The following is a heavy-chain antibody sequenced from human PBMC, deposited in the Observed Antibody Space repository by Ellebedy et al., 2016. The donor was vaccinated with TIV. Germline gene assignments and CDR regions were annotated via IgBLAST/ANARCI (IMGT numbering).Heavy chain of an antibody. J-gene: IGHJ4*02. D-gene: IGHD3-3*01. CDR2: IKTKTDGGTT. Sequence: PGGSLRLSCAASGFTFSNAWMNWVRQAPGKGLEWVGRIKTKTDGGTTGYAAPVKGRFTISRADSKNMLYLQMNSLKTEDTAVYYCTTNAWSGYFPFDYWGQGTLVTVSS. V-gene: IGHV3-15*07. CDR1: GFTFSNAW. CDR3: TTNAWSGYFPFDY.